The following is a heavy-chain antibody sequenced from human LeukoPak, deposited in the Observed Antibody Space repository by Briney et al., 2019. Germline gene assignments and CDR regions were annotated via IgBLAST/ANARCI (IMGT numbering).Heavy chain of an antibody. CDR2: IIPIFGTA. CDR3: AVYSSTLYYYYGMDV. V-gene: IGHV1-69*06. J-gene: IGHJ6*04. Sequence: GSSVTVSCKASGGTFSSYAISWVRQAPGQGLEWMGGIIPIFGTANYAQKFQGRVTITADKSTSTAYMELSSLRSEDTAVYYCAVYSSTLYYYYGMDVWGKGTTVTASS. D-gene: IGHD6-13*01. CDR1: GGTFSSYA.